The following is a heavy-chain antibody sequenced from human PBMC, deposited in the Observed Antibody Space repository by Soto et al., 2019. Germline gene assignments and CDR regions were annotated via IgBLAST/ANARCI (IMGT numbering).Heavy chain of an antibody. CDR1: GFTFSSYS. J-gene: IGHJ6*02. Sequence: EVQPVESGGGLVKPGGSLRLSCAASGFTFSSYSMNWVRQAPGKGLEWVSSISSSSSYIYYADSVKGRFTISRDNSKNSLYLQMNSLRAEDTAVYYCARDGFLGYYYYGMDVWGQGTTVTVSS. CDR2: ISSSSSYI. CDR3: ARDGFLGYYYYGMDV. D-gene: IGHD5-12*01. V-gene: IGHV3-21*01.